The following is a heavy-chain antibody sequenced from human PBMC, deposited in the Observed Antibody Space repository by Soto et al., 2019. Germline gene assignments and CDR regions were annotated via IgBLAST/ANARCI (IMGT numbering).Heavy chain of an antibody. V-gene: IGHV4-34*01. CDR3: ARGADLYSSSWYENWFDP. D-gene: IGHD6-13*01. CDR1: GGSFSGYY. CDR2: INHSGST. Sequence: SETLSLTCAVYGGSFSGYYWSWIRQPPGKGLEWIGEINHSGSTNYNPSLKSRVTISVDTSKNQFSLKLSSVTAADTAVYYCARGADLYSSSWYENWFDPWGQGTLVTVSS. J-gene: IGHJ5*02.